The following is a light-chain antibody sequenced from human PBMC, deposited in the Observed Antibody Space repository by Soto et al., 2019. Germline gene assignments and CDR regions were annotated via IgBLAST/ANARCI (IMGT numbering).Light chain of an antibody. Sequence: EIVLTQSPATLSLSPGERATLSCRASQSVSSYLAWYQQKPGQAPRLLIYDASNRATGIPARFSGSGSGTDFTLTISSLEPEDCAVYYCQQYGTLPPRYTFGQGTKLEIK. CDR2: DAS. J-gene: IGKJ2*01. V-gene: IGKV3-11*01. CDR3: QQYGTLPPRYT. CDR1: QSVSSY.